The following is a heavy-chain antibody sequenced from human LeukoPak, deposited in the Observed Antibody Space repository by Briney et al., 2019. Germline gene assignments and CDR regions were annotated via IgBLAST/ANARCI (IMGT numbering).Heavy chain of an antibody. CDR3: VRCSGQLSPFDP. D-gene: IGHD2-15*01. CDR2: IIPVLGIA. V-gene: IGHV1-69*02. CDR1: GGIFSSYT. Sequence: SVTVSCQASGGIFSSYTISRVRQAPGQGLEWMGRIIPVLGIANYPQKFQARVTITADKYTRTGYMYPSSLSSEAPDWYSCVRCSGQLSPFDPWGQGTLVTVSS. J-gene: IGHJ5*02.